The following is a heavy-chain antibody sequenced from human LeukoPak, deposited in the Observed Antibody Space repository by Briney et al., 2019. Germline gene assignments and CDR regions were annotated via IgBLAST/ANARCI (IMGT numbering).Heavy chain of an antibody. Sequence: QPGGSLRLSCAASGFTFSSYAMSWVRQAPGKGLEWVSAISGSGGSTYYADSVKGRFTISRDNSKNTLYLQMNSLRAEDTAVYYCAKAMVRGVILPVHYLTPDYYYYGMDVWGQGTTVTVSS. J-gene: IGHJ6*02. CDR1: GFTFSSYA. V-gene: IGHV3-23*01. D-gene: IGHD3-10*01. CDR2: ISGSGGST. CDR3: AKAMVRGVILPVHYLTPDYYYYGMDV.